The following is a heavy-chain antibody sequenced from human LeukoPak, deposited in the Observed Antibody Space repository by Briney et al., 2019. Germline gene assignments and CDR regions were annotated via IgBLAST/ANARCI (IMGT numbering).Heavy chain of an antibody. Sequence: ASVKVSCKASGYTFTSYYMHWVRQAPGQGLEWMGIINPSGGSTSYAQKLQGRVTMTRDMSTSTVYMELSSLRSEDTAVYYCARARGPDDAFDIWGQGTMVTVSS. CDR1: GYTFTSYY. J-gene: IGHJ3*02. CDR2: INPSGGST. V-gene: IGHV1-46*01. CDR3: ARARGPDDAFDI.